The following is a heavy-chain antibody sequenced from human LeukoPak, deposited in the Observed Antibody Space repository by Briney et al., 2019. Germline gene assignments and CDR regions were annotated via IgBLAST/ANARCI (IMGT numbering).Heavy chain of an antibody. CDR3: ATDLAVADNFDWYFDL. D-gene: IGHD6-19*01. V-gene: IGHV1-24*01. Sequence: ASVKVSCKVSGYTLTELSMHWVRQAPGKGLEWVGGFDPEDGETIYAQKFQGRVTMTEDTSTDTAYMELSSLRSEDTAVYYCATDLAVADNFDWYFDLWGRGTLVTVSS. J-gene: IGHJ2*01. CDR2: FDPEDGET. CDR1: GYTLTELS.